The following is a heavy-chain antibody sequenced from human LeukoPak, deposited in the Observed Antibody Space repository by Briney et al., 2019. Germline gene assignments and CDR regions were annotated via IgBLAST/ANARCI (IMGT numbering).Heavy chain of an antibody. D-gene: IGHD3-9*01. V-gene: IGHV3-30-3*01. CDR2: ISYDGSNK. Sequence: GGSLRLSCAASGFTFSSYAMHWLRQAPGKGLEWVAVISYDGSNKYYADSVKGRFTISRDNSKNTLYLQMNSLRADDTAVYYCARDGHVLRYMDWNLFTAFDSWGQGTLVTVSS. CDR1: GFTFSSYA. J-gene: IGHJ4*02. CDR3: ARDGHVLRYMDWNLFTAFDS.